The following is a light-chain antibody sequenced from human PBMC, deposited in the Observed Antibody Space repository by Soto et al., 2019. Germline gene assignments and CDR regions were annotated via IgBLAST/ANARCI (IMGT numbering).Light chain of an antibody. CDR2: KAS. Sequence: DIQMTQSPSTLSASVGDRVIITCRASQSISSCLAWYQQKPGKVPKLLIYKASSLESGVTPRFSGSGSGTEFTLTINSLQPDDFATYYCQQYNTYSYTCGQGTKLEIK. J-gene: IGKJ2*01. CDR1: QSISSC. V-gene: IGKV1-5*03. CDR3: QQYNTYSYT.